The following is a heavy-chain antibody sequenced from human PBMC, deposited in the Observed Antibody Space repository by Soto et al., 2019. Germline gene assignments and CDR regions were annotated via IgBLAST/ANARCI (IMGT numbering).Heavy chain of an antibody. CDR3: ARARITIFAVVTAMDV. V-gene: IGHV1-3*01. Sequence: DSEKVSCKASGYNCPSYGMHWVRQAPGQKREWLGGINDGHGNTKYPHMFQGRVTITRDTSASTAYMELSSLRSEDTAVYYCARARITIFAVVTAMDVWGQGTTVTVSS. D-gene: IGHD3-3*01. CDR1: GYNCPSYG. J-gene: IGHJ6*02. CDR2: INDGHGNT.